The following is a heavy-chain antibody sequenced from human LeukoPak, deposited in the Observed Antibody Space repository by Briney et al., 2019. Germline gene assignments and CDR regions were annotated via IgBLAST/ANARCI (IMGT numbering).Heavy chain of an antibody. CDR2: IIPIFGTA. CDR1: GGTFSSYA. Sequence: SVKVSCKASGGTFSSYAISWVRQAPGQGLEWMGGIIPIFGTANYAQKFQGRVTITADESTSTAYMELSSLRSEDTAVYYCARATTSYSNYDYYYYYMDVWGKGTTVTVSS. D-gene: IGHD4-11*01. V-gene: IGHV1-69*13. J-gene: IGHJ6*03. CDR3: ARATTSYSNYDYYYYYMDV.